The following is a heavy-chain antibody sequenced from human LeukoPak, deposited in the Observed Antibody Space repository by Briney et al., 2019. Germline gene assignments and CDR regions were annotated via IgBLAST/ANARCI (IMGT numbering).Heavy chain of an antibody. CDR2: INPNSGGT. J-gene: IGHJ6*03. CDR1: GYTFTGYY. D-gene: IGHD1-7*01. CDR3: AREELELPDYYYYYMDV. V-gene: IGHV1-2*02. Sequence: ASVKVSCKASGYTFTGYYMHWVRQAPGQGLEWMGWINPNSGGTNYAQKFQGRVTMTRDTSISTAYMELSRLRSDDTAVYYCAREELELPDYYYYYMDVWGKGTTVTVSS.